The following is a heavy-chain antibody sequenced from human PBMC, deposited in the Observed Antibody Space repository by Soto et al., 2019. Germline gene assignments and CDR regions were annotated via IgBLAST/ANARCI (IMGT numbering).Heavy chain of an antibody. CDR3: ARTMAAYGTAFDY. V-gene: IGHV5-51*01. Sequence: GESLKISCQASGYSFISSWIGWVRQMPGKGLEWMGIIYPGDSDTRYSPSFQGQVTISADKSTSTAYLQWSSLKASDTATYYCARTMAAYGTAFDYWGQGPLATASS. CDR1: GYSFISSW. D-gene: IGHD2-21*01. J-gene: IGHJ4*02. CDR2: IYPGDSDT.